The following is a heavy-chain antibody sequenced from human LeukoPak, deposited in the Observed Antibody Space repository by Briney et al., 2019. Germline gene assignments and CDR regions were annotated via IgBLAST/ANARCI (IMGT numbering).Heavy chain of an antibody. V-gene: IGHV3-21*06. CDR3: ARDAPVVVPAAITTYNWFDP. J-gene: IGHJ5*02. CDR2: ISISRAYI. D-gene: IGHD2-2*02. Sequence: GGSLRLSCAASGFSFNSHGMNWVRQAPGKGLEWLSSISISRAYINYADSVKGRFTISRDNAKNSLYLEMNSLRAEDTAVYYCARDAPVVVPAAITTYNWFDPWGQGTLVTVSS. CDR1: GFSFNSHG.